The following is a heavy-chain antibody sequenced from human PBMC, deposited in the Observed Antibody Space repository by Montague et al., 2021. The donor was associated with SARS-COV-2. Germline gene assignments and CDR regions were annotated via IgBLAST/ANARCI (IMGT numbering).Heavy chain of an antibody. CDR2: IYRSGTT. CDR1: GGSVSSDNW. V-gene: IGHV4-4*02. D-gene: IGHD5-12*01. J-gene: IGHJ4*02. Sequence: ETLSLTCTVSGGSVSSDNWWTWVRQPPGKGLEWIGEIYRSGTTNYNPSLQSRVTISVDKSRNHLSLNLRSVTAADTAVYYCARRGYSGYDYHLLVDYWGQGTLVTVSS. CDR3: ARRGYSGYDYHLLVDY.